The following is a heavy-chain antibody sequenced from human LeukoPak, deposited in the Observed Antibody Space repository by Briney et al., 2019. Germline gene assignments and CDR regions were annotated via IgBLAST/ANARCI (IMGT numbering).Heavy chain of an antibody. CDR1: GFTFDDYA. J-gene: IGHJ4*02. Sequence: QTGGSLRLSCAASGFTFDDYAMHWVRQAPGKGLEWVSGISWNSGSIGYADSVKGRFTISRDNAKNSLYLQMNSLRAEDTALYYCAKCRSMDYDSSGYVDYWGQGTLVTVSS. D-gene: IGHD3-22*01. CDR3: AKCRSMDYDSSGYVDY. CDR2: ISWNSGSI. V-gene: IGHV3-9*01.